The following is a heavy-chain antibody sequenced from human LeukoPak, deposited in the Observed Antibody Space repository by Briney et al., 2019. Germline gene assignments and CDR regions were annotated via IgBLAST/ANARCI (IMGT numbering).Heavy chain of an antibody. V-gene: IGHV3-30*18. CDR2: MSYDGSDK. D-gene: IGHD2-2*01. CDR3: AKADCSTTSCYFDP. CDR1: GFTFSTYG. J-gene: IGHJ5*02. Sequence: GGSLRLSCAASGFTFSTYGMHWVRQAPGKGLEWVAVMSYDGSDKYYADSVKGRSTISRDNSKNTLYLQMNSLRVEDTAVYYCAKADCSTTSCYFDPWGQGTLVTVSS.